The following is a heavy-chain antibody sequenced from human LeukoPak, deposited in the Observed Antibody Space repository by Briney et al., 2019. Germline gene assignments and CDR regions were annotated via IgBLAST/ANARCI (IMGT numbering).Heavy chain of an antibody. CDR1: GFTFNTYW. D-gene: IGHD2-21*02. V-gene: IGHV3-7*01. CDR2: IKEDGSEK. J-gene: IGHJ4*02. Sequence: GGSLRLSGAASGFTFNTYWMSWVRQTPGKGLEWVANIKEDGSEKNYVDSVKGRFTISRDNAKNSLYLQMNSLRAEDTAVYYCARNGFASAINSWGQGTLVTVSS. CDR3: ARNGFASAINS.